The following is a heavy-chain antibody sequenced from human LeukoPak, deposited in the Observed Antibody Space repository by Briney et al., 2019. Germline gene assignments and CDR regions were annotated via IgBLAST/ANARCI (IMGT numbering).Heavy chain of an antibody. V-gene: IGHV1-2*02. CDR3: ASSYYDSSGYHGWFDP. CDR2: INPNSGGT. CDR1: GYTFTGYY. J-gene: IGHJ5*02. Sequence: ASVKVSCKASGYTFTGYYMHWVRQAPGQGLEWMVWINPNSGGTNYAQKFQGRVTMTRDTSISTAYMELSRLRSDDTAVYYCASSYYDSSGYHGWFDPWGQGTLVTVSS. D-gene: IGHD3-22*01.